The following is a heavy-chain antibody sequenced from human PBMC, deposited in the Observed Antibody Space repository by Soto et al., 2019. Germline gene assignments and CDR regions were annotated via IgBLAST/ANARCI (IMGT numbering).Heavy chain of an antibody. D-gene: IGHD3-22*01. CDR3: AKEEPLTYYYDSSGYYPCTFDY. V-gene: IGHV3-30*18. Sequence: LRLSCAASGFTFSSYGMHWVRQAPGKGLEWVAVISYDGSNKYYADSVKGRFTISRDNSKNTLYLQMNSLRAEDTAVYYCAKEEPLTYYYDSSGYYPCTFDYWGQGTLVTVS. CDR2: ISYDGSNK. CDR1: GFTFSSYG. J-gene: IGHJ4*02.